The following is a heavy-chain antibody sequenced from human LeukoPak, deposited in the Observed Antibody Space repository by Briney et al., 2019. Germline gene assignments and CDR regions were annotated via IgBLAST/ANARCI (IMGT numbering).Heavy chain of an antibody. V-gene: IGHV1-2*02. CDR3: ARDTSRYPDY. Sequence: MGWINPNSGGTNYAQKFQGRVTLTRDTSISTAYMELTRLRSDDTTVYYCARDTSRYPDYWGQGTLVTVSS. D-gene: IGHD2-2*02. J-gene: IGHJ4*02. CDR2: INPNSGGT.